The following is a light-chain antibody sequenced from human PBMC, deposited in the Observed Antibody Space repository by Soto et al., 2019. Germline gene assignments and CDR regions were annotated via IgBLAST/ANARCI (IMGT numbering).Light chain of an antibody. CDR1: QSVSSSY. J-gene: IGKJ1*01. CDR2: GAS. V-gene: IGKV3-20*01. Sequence: EIVLTQSPCTLSLSPGERATLSCRASQSVSSSYLAWYQQKPGQAPRLLIYGASSRATGIPDRFSGSGSGTDFTLTISRLEPEAFAVYYFQQAGSSPMTFGQGTKFEIK. CDR3: QQAGSSPMT.